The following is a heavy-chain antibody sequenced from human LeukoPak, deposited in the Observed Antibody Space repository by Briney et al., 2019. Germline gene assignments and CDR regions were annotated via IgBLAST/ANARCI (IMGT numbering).Heavy chain of an antibody. D-gene: IGHD6-13*01. V-gene: IGHV4-34*01. CDR1: GGSFSGYY. CDR2: INHSGST. Sequence: PSETLSLTCAVYGGSFSGYYWSWIRQPPGKGLEWIGEINHSGSTNYNPSLKSRVTISVDTSKNQFSLKLSSVTAADTAAYYCARGGYSSSWYLDYWGQGTLVTVSS. CDR3: ARGGYSSSWYLDY. J-gene: IGHJ4*02.